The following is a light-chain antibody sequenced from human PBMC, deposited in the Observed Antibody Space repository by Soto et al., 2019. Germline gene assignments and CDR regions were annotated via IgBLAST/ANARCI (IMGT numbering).Light chain of an antibody. J-gene: IGLJ1*01. CDR2: DVS. CDR3: SSYTSSSTLLYV. Sequence: QSALTQRASVSGSPGQSITISCTGTSSDVGGYNYVSWYQQHPGKAPKLMIYDVSNRPSGVSNRFSGSKSGNTASLTISGLQAEDEADYYCSSYTSSSTLLYVFGPGTKLTV. V-gene: IGLV2-14*01. CDR1: SSDVGGYNY.